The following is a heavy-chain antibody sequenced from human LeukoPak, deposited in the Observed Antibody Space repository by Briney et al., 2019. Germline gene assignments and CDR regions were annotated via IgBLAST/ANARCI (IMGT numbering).Heavy chain of an antibody. V-gene: IGHV3-49*04. CDR1: GFTFGDYA. CDR2: IRSKAYGGTT. D-gene: IGHD3-22*01. Sequence: QPGRSLRLSCTASGFTFGDYAMSWVRQAPGKGLEWVGFIRSKAYGGTTEYAASAKGRFTISRDDSKSIAYLQMNSLKTEDTAVYYCWVCYYDSSGYCDYWGQGTLVTVSS. CDR3: WVCYYDSSGYCDY. J-gene: IGHJ4*02.